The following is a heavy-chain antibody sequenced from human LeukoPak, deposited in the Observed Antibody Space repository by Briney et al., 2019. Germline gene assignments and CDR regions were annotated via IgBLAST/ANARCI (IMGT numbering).Heavy chain of an antibody. CDR3: ARGPVATY. V-gene: IGHV4-38-2*02. J-gene: IGHJ4*02. CDR2: IYHSGST. Sequence: SETLSLTCTVSGYSISSGYYWGWIRQPPGKGLEWIGSIYHSGSTNYNPSLKSRVTISVDTSKNQFSLKLSSVTAADTAVYYCARGPVATYWGQGTLVTVSS. CDR1: GYSISSGYY. D-gene: IGHD5-12*01.